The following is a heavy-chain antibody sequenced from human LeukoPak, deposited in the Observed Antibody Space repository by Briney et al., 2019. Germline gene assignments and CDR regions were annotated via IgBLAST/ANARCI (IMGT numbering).Heavy chain of an antibody. J-gene: IGHJ2*01. Sequence: ASVKVSCKASGYSFTGYYMHWVRQAPGQGLAWMGWIYPKSGATNYAQKFRGRVTMSRDTSINTVYMEVTRLRSDDTAMYYCARRGIPVAGTAYFDLWGRGTLVTVSS. CDR3: ARRGIPVAGTAYFDL. D-gene: IGHD6-19*01. CDR2: IYPKSGAT. V-gene: IGHV1-2*02. CDR1: GYSFTGYY.